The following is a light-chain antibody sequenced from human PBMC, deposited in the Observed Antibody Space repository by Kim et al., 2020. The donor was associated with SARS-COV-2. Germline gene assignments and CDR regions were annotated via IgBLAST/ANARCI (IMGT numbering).Light chain of an antibody. CDR2: AAS. V-gene: IGKV3-20*01. J-gene: IGKJ2*01. Sequence: EILLTQSPGTLSLSPGERATLSCRASQSVSSFYLAWYQQKPGQAPRLLIYAASTRAPGIPDRFSGSGSGTDFTLTISRLEPEDFAVYYCQQQSSSPIMYSFGQGTKLEI. CDR3: QQQSSSPIMYS. CDR1: QSVSSFY.